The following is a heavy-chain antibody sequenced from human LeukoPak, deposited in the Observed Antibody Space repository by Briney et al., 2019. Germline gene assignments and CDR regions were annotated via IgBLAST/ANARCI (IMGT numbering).Heavy chain of an antibody. CDR3: ARDSRYSANGMAV. Sequence: GGSLRLSCAASGFTVSDSHMSWVRQAPGKGLEWVSVFSSSGNTYYADSVKGRFTISRDNSKNTLFLQMNSLRAEDTAVYYCARDSRYSANGMAVWGQGTTVTVSS. D-gene: IGHD5-12*01. V-gene: IGHV3-66*01. CDR1: GFTVSDSH. CDR2: FSSSGNT. J-gene: IGHJ6*02.